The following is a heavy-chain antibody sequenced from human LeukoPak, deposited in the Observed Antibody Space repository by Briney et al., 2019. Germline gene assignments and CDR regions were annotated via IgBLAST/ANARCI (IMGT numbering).Heavy chain of an antibody. V-gene: IGHV3-21*06. CDR1: GFTFSSYS. D-gene: IGHD3-22*01. CDR2: ISSSSSYI. J-gene: IGHJ4*02. CDR3: ARGDSSGYVCDY. Sequence: GGSLRLSCAASGFTFSSYSMNWVRQAPGKGLEWVPSISSSSSYIYYADSVKGRFTISRDNAKNSLYVQMDSLRAEDTAVYYCARGDSSGYVCDYWGQGTLVTVSS.